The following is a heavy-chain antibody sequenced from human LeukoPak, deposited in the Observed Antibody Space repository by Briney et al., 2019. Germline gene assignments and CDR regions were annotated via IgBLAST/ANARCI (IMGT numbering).Heavy chain of an antibody. CDR2: MNPNNGNT. CDR3: ARGPLSIFGVLDAFDI. D-gene: IGHD3-3*01. J-gene: IGHJ3*02. CDR1: GGTFSSYA. V-gene: IGHV1-8*03. Sequence: ASVKVSCKASGGTFSSYAISWVRQAPGQGLEWMGWMNPNNGNTGYGHKFQGRVTITRDTSISTVYMELNSLRSEDTAVYYCARGPLSIFGVLDAFDIWGQGTLVTVSS.